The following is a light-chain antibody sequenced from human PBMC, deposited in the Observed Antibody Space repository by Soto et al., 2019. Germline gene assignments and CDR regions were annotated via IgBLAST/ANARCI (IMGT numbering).Light chain of an antibody. Sequence: SSELTQPPSVSVAPGQTARITCGENNIGRKSVHWYQQKSGQAPALVLYADSDRPSGIPERFSGSNSGDTATLTISRVESGDEADYFCQVWDSDRVQVVFGGGTKLTVL. CDR3: QVWDSDRVQVV. V-gene: IGLV3-21*02. J-gene: IGLJ2*01. CDR2: ADS. CDR1: NIGRKS.